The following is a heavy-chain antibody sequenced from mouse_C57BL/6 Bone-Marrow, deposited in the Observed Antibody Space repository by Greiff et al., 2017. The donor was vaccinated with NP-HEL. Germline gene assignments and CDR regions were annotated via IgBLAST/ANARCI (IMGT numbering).Heavy chain of an antibody. CDR2: IHPNSGST. J-gene: IGHJ3*01. D-gene: IGHD2-4*01. Sequence: VQLQQPGAELVKPGASVKLSCKASGYTFTSYWMHWVKQRPGQGLEWIGMIHPNSGSTNYNEKFKSKATLTVDKSSSTAYMQLSSLTSEDSAVYYCAREGDYPLAYWGQGTLVTVSA. CDR3: AREGDYPLAY. CDR1: GYTFTSYW. V-gene: IGHV1-64*01.